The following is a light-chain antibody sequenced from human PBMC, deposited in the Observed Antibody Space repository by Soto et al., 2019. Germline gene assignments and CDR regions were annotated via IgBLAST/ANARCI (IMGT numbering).Light chain of an antibody. J-gene: IGKJ1*01. Sequence: DIQMTQSPSSLSASVGDRSTITCRASQSISRYLTWYQQKPGKVPKLLIYGASNLQSGVPSRFSGSGSGTDFTLAISGLQPEDFFRYHCQQSYDTPWTFGQWTQVEIK. CDR2: GAS. V-gene: IGKV1-39*01. CDR1: QSISRY. CDR3: QQSYDTPWT.